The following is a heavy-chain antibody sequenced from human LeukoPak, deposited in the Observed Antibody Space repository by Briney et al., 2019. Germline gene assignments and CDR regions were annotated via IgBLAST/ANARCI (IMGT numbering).Heavy chain of an antibody. CDR3: AKTGDSSPPYYFDY. Sequence: GGSLRLSCAASGFTFSSYDMHWVRQTTGRGLEWVSGIGTAGDTYSPGSVKGRFTISRDNSKNTLYLQMNSLRAEDTAVYYCAKTGDSSPPYYFDYWGQGTLVTVSS. CDR1: GFTFSSYD. D-gene: IGHD2-21*02. V-gene: IGHV3-13*01. J-gene: IGHJ4*02. CDR2: IGTAGDT.